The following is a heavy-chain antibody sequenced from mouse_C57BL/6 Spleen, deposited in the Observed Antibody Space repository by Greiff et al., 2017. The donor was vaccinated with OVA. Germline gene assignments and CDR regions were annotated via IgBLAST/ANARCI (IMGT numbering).Heavy chain of an antibody. CDR3: ARHSLDGYSNYFDY. V-gene: IGHV5-6*01. Sequence: EVQLVESGGDLVKPGGSLKLSCAASGFTFSSYGMSWVRQTPDKRLEWVATISSGGSYTYYPDSVKGRFTISRDNAKNTLDLQMSSLKSEDTAMYYCARHSLDGYSNYFDYWGKGTTLTVSS. CDR2: ISSGGSYT. D-gene: IGHD2-3*01. J-gene: IGHJ2*01. CDR1: GFTFSSYG.